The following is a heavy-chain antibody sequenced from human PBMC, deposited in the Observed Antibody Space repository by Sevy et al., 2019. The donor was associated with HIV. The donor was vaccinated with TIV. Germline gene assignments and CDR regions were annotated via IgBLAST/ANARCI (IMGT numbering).Heavy chain of an antibody. V-gene: IGHV6-1*01. D-gene: IGHD1-26*01. CDR1: GDSVSSNSAT. J-gene: IGHJ4*02. CDR2: TYFRSKWYT. Sequence: KQSQTLSLTCVISGDSVSSNSATWNWIRQSTSRGLEWLGRTYFRSKWYTDYAVSVKSRISINPDTSKNLFSLQLNSVTPEDTAMYYCARGENINSYYLFDYWGQGTLVTVSS. CDR3: ARGENINSYYLFDY.